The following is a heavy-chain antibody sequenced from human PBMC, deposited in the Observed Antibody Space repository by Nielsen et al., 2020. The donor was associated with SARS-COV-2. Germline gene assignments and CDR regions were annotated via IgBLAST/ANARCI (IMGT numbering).Heavy chain of an antibody. CDR3: ANINPDTYYFDY. Sequence: SETLSLTCTVSGGSISSGDYYWSWIRQHPGKGLEWIGYIYYSGSTYYNPSLKSRVTISVDKSKNQFSLKLSSVTAADTAVYYCANINPDTYYFDYWGQGTLVTVSS. CDR1: GGSISSGDYY. V-gene: IGHV4-31*09. J-gene: IGHJ4*02. D-gene: IGHD1/OR15-1a*01. CDR2: IYYSGST.